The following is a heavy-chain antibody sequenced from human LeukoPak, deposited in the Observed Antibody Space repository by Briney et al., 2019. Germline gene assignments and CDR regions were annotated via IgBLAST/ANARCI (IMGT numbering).Heavy chain of an antibody. CDR1: GYSISSGHY. CDR3: ARAKNPYYYYYYMDF. Sequence: TSETLSLTCAVSGYSISSGHYWVWIRQPPGKGLEYTGNIYHSGSSHYNPSLKSRVTISVDTSNNQFSLKLSSVTAADTAVYYCARAKNPYYYYYYMDFWGRGTTVTVSS. CDR2: IYHSGSS. J-gene: IGHJ6*03. V-gene: IGHV4-38-2*01.